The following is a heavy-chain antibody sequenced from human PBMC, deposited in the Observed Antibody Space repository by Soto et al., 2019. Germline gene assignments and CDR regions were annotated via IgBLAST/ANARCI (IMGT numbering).Heavy chain of an antibody. CDR3: ARGWDSYFDY. D-gene: IGHD1-26*01. Sequence: SETLSLTCAVYGGSFSGYYWSLIRQPPGKGLEWIGEINHSGSTNYNPSLKSRVTISVDTSKNQFSLKLSSVTAADTAVYYCARGWDSYFDYWGQGTLVTVSS. CDR2: INHSGST. CDR1: GGSFSGYY. J-gene: IGHJ4*02. V-gene: IGHV4-34*01.